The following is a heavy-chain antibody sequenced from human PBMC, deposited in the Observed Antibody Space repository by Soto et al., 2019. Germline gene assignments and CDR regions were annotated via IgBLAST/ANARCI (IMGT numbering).Heavy chain of an antibody. CDR2: IYYTGST. V-gene: IGHV4-59*01. D-gene: IGHD3-3*01. Sequence: LSLTCIVSGGSISSIYWSWIRQPPGKGLEWIGYIYYTGSTNFNPSLKNRVIISVDTSKSQFSLKLSSVTAADTAVYYCARSYPNTIFGVVPSRGLDVWGQGTKVTVSS. J-gene: IGHJ6*02. CDR1: GGSISSIY. CDR3: ARSYPNTIFGVVPSRGLDV.